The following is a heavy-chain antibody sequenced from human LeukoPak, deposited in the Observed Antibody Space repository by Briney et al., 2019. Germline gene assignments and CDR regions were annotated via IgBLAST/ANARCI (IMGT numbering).Heavy chain of an antibody. CDR3: TKHPSGYYYDHFDY. V-gene: IGHV3-30*04. CDR2: ISYDGSNE. D-gene: IGHD3-22*01. J-gene: IGHJ4*02. Sequence: QPGRSLRLSCAASGFTFSSYVMHWVRQAPGKGLEWVAIISYDGSNEYYADSVKGRFTISRDSSKNTLYLQMNSLRAEDTAVYYCTKHPSGYYYDHFDYWGQGSLVTVSS. CDR1: GFTFSSYV.